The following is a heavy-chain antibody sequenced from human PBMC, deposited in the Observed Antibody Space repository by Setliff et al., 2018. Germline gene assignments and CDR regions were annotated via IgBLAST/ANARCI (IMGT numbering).Heavy chain of an antibody. J-gene: IGHJ6*03. CDR2: IYHSGST. CDR1: GYSISSGYY. V-gene: IGHV4-38-2*01. D-gene: IGHD6-13*01. CDR3: ARVTPSSSSWGYYYYYMDV. Sequence: SETLSLTCAVSGYSISSGYYWGWIRQPPGKGLEWIGSIYHSGSTYHNPSIKSRVTIQVNTSKNQFSRKLSSVTAADTAVYYWARVTPSSSSWGYYYYYMDVWGKGTTVTVSS.